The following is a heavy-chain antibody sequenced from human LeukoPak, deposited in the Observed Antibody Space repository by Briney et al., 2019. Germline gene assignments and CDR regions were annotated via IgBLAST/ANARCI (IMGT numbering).Heavy chain of an antibody. D-gene: IGHD3-3*01. J-gene: IGHJ3*02. CDR2: ISWNSGST. CDR3: AKARAEWLSDAFDI. V-gene: IGHV3-9*03. CDR1: GFTFDDYA. Sequence: GGSLRLSCAASGFTFDDYAMHWVRQAPGKCLEWVSGISWNSGSTGYADSVKGRFTISRDNAKNSLYLQMNSLRAEDMDLYYCAKARAEWLSDAFDISGQGTMLTVSS.